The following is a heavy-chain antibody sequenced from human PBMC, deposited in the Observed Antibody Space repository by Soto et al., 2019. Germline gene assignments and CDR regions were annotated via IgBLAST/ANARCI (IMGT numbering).Heavy chain of an antibody. Sequence: ASVKVSCKASGYNFTNYGISWVRQAPGEGLEWVGWINTSNDNKLYAQKLQGRLTLATDTSTSTAYMDLTTLRSDDTAVYFCARDPGAASFDFWAHGTLVTVSS. CDR2: INTSNDNK. J-gene: IGHJ4*03. V-gene: IGHV1-18*01. CDR1: GYNFTNYG. D-gene: IGHD2-15*01. CDR3: ARDPGAASFDF.